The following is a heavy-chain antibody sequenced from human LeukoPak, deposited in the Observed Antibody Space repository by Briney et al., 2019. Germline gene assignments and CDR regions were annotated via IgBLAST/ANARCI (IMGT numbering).Heavy chain of an antibody. CDR1: GFTFSSYW. CDR3: ARGPSYDFWSGYSDY. Sequence: GGSLRLSCAASGFTFSSYWMHWVRQTPGEGLVWVARINSDGSSTSYADSVKGRFTISRDNAKNTLYLQMNSLRAEDTAVYYCARGPSYDFWSGYSDYWGQGTLVTVSS. D-gene: IGHD3-3*01. V-gene: IGHV3-74*01. J-gene: IGHJ4*02. CDR2: INSDGSST.